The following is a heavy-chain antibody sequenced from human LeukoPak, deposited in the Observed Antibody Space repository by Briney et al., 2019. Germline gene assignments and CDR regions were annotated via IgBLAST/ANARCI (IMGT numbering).Heavy chain of an antibody. D-gene: IGHD4-17*01. CDR2: IYYSGST. CDR3: ARDSRPIYGATSYFDY. J-gene: IGHJ4*02. V-gene: IGHV4-59*01. CDR1: GGSLSSYF. Sequence: PSETLSLTCTDSGGSLSSYFWSWIRQPPGKGLEWIGYIYYSGSTNYNPSLKSRVTISVDTSKNQFSLKLSSVTAADTAVYYCARDSRPIYGATSYFDYWGQGTLVTVSS.